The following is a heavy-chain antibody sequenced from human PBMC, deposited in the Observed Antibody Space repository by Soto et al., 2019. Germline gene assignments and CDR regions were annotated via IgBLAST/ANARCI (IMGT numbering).Heavy chain of an antibody. CDR2: SRNKANSYST. CDR1: GLTFSDHY. D-gene: IGHD5-18*01. Sequence: EVQLVESGGDLVQPGGSLRLSCVASGLTFSDHYMDWVRQTPGKGLEWVGRSRNKANSYSTEYAASVKDRFFNSRDDSKDAVYLQMNSLKTEDTAVYYCASPGGGYSYHSWGQGTLVSVSS. J-gene: IGHJ4*02. CDR3: ASPGGGYSYHS. V-gene: IGHV3-72*01.